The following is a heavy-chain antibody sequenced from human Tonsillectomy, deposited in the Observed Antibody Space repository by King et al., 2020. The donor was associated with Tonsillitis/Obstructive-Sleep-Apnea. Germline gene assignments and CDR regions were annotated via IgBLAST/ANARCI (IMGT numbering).Heavy chain of an antibody. D-gene: IGHD6-19*01. Sequence: VQLVESGGDLVKPGRSLRLSCTTSGFIFGDYAMSWFRQAPGKGLEWVGFIRTEAYGGTAEYAASVKGRFTISRDDSESIAYLHMNSLKTEDTAVYYCTRGRSPSSSNYWGQGTLVTVSS. V-gene: IGHV3-49*05. CDR1: GFIFGDYA. CDR2: IRTEAYGGTA. CDR3: TRGRSPSSSNY. J-gene: IGHJ4*02.